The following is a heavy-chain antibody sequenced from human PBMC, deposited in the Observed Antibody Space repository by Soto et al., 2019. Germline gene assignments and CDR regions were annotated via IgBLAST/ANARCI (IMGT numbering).Heavy chain of an antibody. CDR1: GFSLSTSGLG. J-gene: IGHJ4*02. Sequence: QITLKESGPTLVRPTQTLTLTCTFSGFSLSTSGLGVGWIRQPPGKALEWLALIYWNDDKRYSPSLKARLTINKDTSKNQVVLTMTNMDPVDTATYYCAHRPSGWYLFDYWGQGTLATVSS. D-gene: IGHD6-19*01. CDR3: AHRPSGWYLFDY. CDR2: IYWNDDK. V-gene: IGHV2-5*01.